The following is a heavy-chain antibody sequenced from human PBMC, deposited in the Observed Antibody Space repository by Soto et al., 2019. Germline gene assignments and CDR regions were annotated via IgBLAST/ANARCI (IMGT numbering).Heavy chain of an antibody. CDR2: IFSNDDK. Sequence: SGPTLVNPTETLTLTCTVSVFSLGNPRMGVSWIRQPPGKALEWLAHIFSNDDKSYRTSLKSRVTISKDTSKSQVVLTMTNMDPVDTGTYYCARVYDSSGYEYWGQGTLVTVSS. J-gene: IGHJ4*02. D-gene: IGHD3-22*01. V-gene: IGHV2-26*01. CDR1: VFSLGNPRMG. CDR3: ARVYDSSGYEY.